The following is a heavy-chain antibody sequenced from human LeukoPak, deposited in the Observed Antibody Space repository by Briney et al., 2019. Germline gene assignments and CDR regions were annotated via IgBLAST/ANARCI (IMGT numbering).Heavy chain of an antibody. CDR2: ISYDGSNK. V-gene: IGHV3-30-3*01. CDR3: AKGGGRTYYYYGMDV. D-gene: IGHD2-15*01. J-gene: IGHJ6*02. CDR1: GFTFSSYA. Sequence: GGSLRLSCAASGFTFSSYAMHWVRQAPGKGLEWVAVISYDGSNKYYADSVKGRFTISRDNAKNSLYLQMNSLRAEDTALYYCAKGGGRTYYYYGMDVWGQGTTVTVSS.